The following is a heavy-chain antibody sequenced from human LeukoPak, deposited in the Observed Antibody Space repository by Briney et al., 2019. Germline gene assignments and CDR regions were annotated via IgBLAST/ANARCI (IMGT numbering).Heavy chain of an antibody. J-gene: IGHJ4*02. CDR1: SGSISTSNYY. Sequence: SETLSLTCTVSSGSISTSNYYWGWVRQPPGKALEWIGNIFYSGSTYYSPSLKSRVTISVDTSKNQFSLKLSSVTAADTAVYYCAREIYYDSEFDYWGQGTLVTVSS. CDR2: IFYSGST. CDR3: AREIYYDSEFDY. D-gene: IGHD3-3*01. V-gene: IGHV4-39*07.